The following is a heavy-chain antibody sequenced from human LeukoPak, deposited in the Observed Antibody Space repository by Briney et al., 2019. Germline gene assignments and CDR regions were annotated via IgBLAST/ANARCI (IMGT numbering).Heavy chain of an antibody. CDR3: IREYGTD. J-gene: IGHJ4*02. CDR1: GFTFGDYA. V-gene: IGHV3-49*04. D-gene: IGHD4-17*01. CDR2: IRSKAYGGTT. Sequence: GGSLRLSCTASGFTFGDYAMSWVRQAPGKGLEWVGFIRSKAYGGTTEYAAPVKGRFTISRDDSKSIAYLQMNSLKTEDTAVYYCIREYGTDWGQETLVTVSS.